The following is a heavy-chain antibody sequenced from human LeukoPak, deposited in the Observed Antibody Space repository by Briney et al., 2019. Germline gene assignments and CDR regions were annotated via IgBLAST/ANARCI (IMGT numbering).Heavy chain of an antibody. Sequence: SETLSLTCAVYGGSFSGYYWSWIRQPPGKGLEWIGEINHSGSTNYNPSLKNRVTISVDTSKNQFSLKLSSVTAADTAVYYCARGTAAADWFDPWGQGTLVTVSS. V-gene: IGHV4-34*01. CDR3: ARGTAAADWFDP. D-gene: IGHD6-13*01. CDR1: GGSFSGYY. J-gene: IGHJ5*02. CDR2: INHSGST.